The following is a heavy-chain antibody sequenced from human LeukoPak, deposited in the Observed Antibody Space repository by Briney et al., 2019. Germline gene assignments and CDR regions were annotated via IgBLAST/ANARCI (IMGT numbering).Heavy chain of an antibody. J-gene: IGHJ5*02. Sequence: GGSLRLSCAASGFLFSRCAMSWVRQAPGKGLEWVSSIGGAGDIAHYAESVKGRFTISRDNSGNTLYVQMDSLRAEDTAVYYCAKVKSSLTLIGAWGQGTLVTVSS. V-gene: IGHV3-23*01. D-gene: IGHD2-8*01. CDR2: IGGAGDIA. CDR1: GFLFSRCA. CDR3: AKVKSSLTLIGA.